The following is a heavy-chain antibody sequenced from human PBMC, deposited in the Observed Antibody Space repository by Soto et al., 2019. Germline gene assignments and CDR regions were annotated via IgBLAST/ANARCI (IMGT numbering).Heavy chain of an antibody. D-gene: IGHD2-2*02. CDR1: GYTFTSNY. Sequence: ASVKVSCKASGYTFTSNYMHWVRQAPRQGLEWMGIINPSGGSTSYAQKFQGRVTMTRDTSTSTVYMELSSLRSEDTAVYYCASWGRDIVLVPAAIPNYYYYGMDVWGQGTTVTVSS. CDR2: INPSGGST. J-gene: IGHJ6*02. CDR3: ASWGRDIVLVPAAIPNYYYYGMDV. V-gene: IGHV1-46*01.